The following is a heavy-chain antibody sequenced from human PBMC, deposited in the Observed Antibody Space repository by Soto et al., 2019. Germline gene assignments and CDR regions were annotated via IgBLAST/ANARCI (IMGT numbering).Heavy chain of an antibody. Sequence: QVQLMQSGAEVKKPGASVKVSCKASGDTFTDYYIHWVRQAPGQGLEWMGTVNPSGGHTTYAQHFLGRLTXPXXXSXRTLYMELTSLTSDDTAIYYCARGGHVVVVTAALDYWGQGTLVTVSS. J-gene: IGHJ4*02. V-gene: IGHV1-46*01. CDR2: VNPSGGHT. D-gene: IGHD2-21*02. CDR1: GDTFTDYY. CDR3: ARGGHVVVVTAALDY.